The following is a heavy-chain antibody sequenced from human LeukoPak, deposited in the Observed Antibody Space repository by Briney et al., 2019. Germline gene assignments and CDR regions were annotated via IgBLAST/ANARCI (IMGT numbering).Heavy chain of an antibody. J-gene: IGHJ4*02. Sequence: SETLSLTCTVSGGSISSGSYYWSWIRQPAGKGLEWIGRIYTSGSTNYNPSLKSRVTISVDTSKNQFSLKLSSVTAADTAVYYCAAQYYYDSSGSYYFDYWGQGTLVTVPS. D-gene: IGHD3-22*01. V-gene: IGHV4-61*02. CDR1: GGSISSGSYY. CDR2: IYTSGST. CDR3: AAQYYYDSSGSYYFDY.